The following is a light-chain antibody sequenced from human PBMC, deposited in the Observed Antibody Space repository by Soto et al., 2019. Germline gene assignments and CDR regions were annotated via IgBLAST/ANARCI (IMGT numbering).Light chain of an antibody. V-gene: IGLV2-23*01. J-gene: IGLJ1*01. CDR3: CSYAGSGTEV. CDR2: EGS. Sequence: QSALTQPASVSGSPGQSITISCSEATSDVGTYNLVSWYQQHPGKVPKLIIFEGSKRPSGTSNRFSGSKSANMASLTISRLQAEDEADYFCCSYAGSGTEVFGTGTKVNVL. CDR1: TSDVGTYNL.